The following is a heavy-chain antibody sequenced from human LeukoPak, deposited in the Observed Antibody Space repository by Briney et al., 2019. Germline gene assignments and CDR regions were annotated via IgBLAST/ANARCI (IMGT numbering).Heavy chain of an antibody. CDR3: ATSSGSYGWVDY. J-gene: IGHJ4*02. Sequence: PSETLSLTCAVYGGSFSGYYWSWIRQPPGKGLEWIGEINHSGSTNYNPSLKSRVTISVDTSKNQFSLKLSSVTAADTAVYYCATSSGSYGWVDYWGQGTLVTVSS. V-gene: IGHV4-34*01. CDR2: INHSGST. CDR1: GGSFSGYY. D-gene: IGHD1-26*01.